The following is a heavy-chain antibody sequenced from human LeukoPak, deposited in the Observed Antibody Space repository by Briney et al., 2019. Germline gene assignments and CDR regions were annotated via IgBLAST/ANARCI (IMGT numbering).Heavy chain of an antibody. CDR2: ISGSGGST. CDR1: GFTVSSNY. J-gene: IGHJ4*02. CDR3: AKNPSSGWYYFDY. V-gene: IGHV3-23*01. Sequence: GGSLRLSCAASGFTVSSNYMSWVRQAPGKGLEWVSAISGSGGSTYYADSVKGRFTISRDNSKNTLYLQMNSLRAEDTAVYYCAKNPSSGWYYFDYWGQGTLVTVSS. D-gene: IGHD6-19*01.